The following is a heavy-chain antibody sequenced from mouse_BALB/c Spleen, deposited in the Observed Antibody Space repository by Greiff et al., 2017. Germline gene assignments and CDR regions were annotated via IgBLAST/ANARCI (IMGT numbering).Heavy chain of an antibody. J-gene: IGHJ2*01. V-gene: IGHV5-6-3*01. Sequence: EVKLMESGGGLVQPGGSLKLSCAASGFTFSSYGMSWVRQTPDKRLELVATINSNGGSTYYPDSVTGRFTISRDNAKNTLYLQMSSLKSEDTAMYYCARDNYGNPTEVRFDYWGQGTTLTVSS. CDR2: INSNGGST. D-gene: IGHD2-1*01. CDR3: ARDNYGNPTEVRFDY. CDR1: GFTFSSYG.